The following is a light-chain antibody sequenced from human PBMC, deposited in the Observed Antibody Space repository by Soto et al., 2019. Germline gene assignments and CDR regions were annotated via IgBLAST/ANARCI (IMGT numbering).Light chain of an antibody. CDR3: QQYNNWPRT. J-gene: IGKJ1*01. CDR1: QSVSSN. Sequence: EIVMTQSPATLSVSPGERATLSCRASQSVSSNLAWYQQKPGQAPRLLIYGASTRATGIPARFSGSGSGTEFTLTICSLQSEDFAVHYCQQYNNWPRTFGQGTKV. V-gene: IGKV3-15*01. CDR2: GAS.